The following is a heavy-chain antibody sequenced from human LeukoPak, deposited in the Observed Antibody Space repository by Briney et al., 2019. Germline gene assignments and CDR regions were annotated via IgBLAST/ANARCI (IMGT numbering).Heavy chain of an antibody. CDR3: ARDRAAAGTFDS. CDR1: GYSISSGYY. D-gene: IGHD6-13*01. Sequence: SETLSLTCTVSGYSISSGYYWGWIRQPPGKGLEWIGTVYHSGTTYYIPSLKSRVTISVDTSKNQFSLKLNSVTAADTAVYYCARDRAAAGTFDSWGQGALVTVSS. V-gene: IGHV4-38-2*02. CDR2: VYHSGTT. J-gene: IGHJ4*02.